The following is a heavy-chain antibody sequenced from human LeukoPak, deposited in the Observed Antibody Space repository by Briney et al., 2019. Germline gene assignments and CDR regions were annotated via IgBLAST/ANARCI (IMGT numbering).Heavy chain of an antibody. CDR3: AKSSSSGWDYYYYGMDV. CDR1: GFTFDDYA. J-gene: IGHJ6*02. CDR2: ISWNSGSI. Sequence: GGSLRLSCAASGFTFDDYAMHWVRQAPGKGLEWVSGISWNSGSIGYADSVKGRFTISRDNAKNSLYLQMNSLGAEDTALYYCAKSSSSGWDYYYYGMDVWGQGTTVTVSS. D-gene: IGHD6-19*01. V-gene: IGHV3-9*01.